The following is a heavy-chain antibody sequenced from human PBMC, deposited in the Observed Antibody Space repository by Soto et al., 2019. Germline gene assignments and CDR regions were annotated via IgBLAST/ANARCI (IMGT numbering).Heavy chain of an antibody. Sequence: QVQLVESGGGVVQPGRSLRLSCAAAGFTFSGYGMHWVRQAPGKGLEWVAVIWFDGSSKFYADSVKGRFTISRDNSQSTLYLQMSSLRLEDTAVYYCVRDRAFRGYYYWGQGTLVTVSS. D-gene: IGHD5-12*01. CDR1: GFTFSGYG. CDR2: IWFDGSSK. J-gene: IGHJ4*02. V-gene: IGHV3-33*01. CDR3: VRDRAFRGYYY.